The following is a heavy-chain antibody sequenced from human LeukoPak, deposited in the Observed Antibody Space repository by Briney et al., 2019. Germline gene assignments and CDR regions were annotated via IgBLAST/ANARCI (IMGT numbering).Heavy chain of an antibody. CDR1: GFTVSSNY. D-gene: IGHD3-22*01. Sequence: GGSLRLSCAAPGFTVSSNYMSWVRQAPGKGLEWVSVIYSGGSTYYADSVKGRFTISRDNSKNTLYLQMNSLRAEDTAVYYCAKDQIVVVITSSIDYWGQGTLVTVSS. CDR3: AKDQIVVVITSSIDY. V-gene: IGHV3-66*01. J-gene: IGHJ4*02. CDR2: IYSGGST.